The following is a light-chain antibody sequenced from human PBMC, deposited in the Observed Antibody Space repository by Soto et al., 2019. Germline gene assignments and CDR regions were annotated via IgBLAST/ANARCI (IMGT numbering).Light chain of an antibody. V-gene: IGLV1-40*01. CDR2: GNS. Sequence: VVTQPPPVSGAPRAGGPIPRTGSSSNNGAGYDVHWYQQLPGTAPTLLIYGNSNRPSGVPDRFSGSKSGTSASLAITGLQAEDEADYYCQSYDSSLSGSGVFGTGTKVTVL. CDR1: SSNNGAGYD. J-gene: IGLJ1*01. CDR3: QSYDSSLSGSGV.